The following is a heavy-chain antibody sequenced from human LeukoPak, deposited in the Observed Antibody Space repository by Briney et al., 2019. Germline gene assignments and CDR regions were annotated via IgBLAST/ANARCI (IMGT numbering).Heavy chain of an antibody. J-gene: IGHJ4*02. V-gene: IGHV3-74*01. Sequence: GGSWKLSCEAPGFPFNSLWMHWVRKAPGKGLVWFSDMNEYATTIRYAASVKGRFTISRDNAKSILYLQMNNLRAEDTAMYFCARGGVNPVDHWGQGTLVTVSS. CDR1: GFPFNSLW. CDR2: MNEYATTI. CDR3: ARGGVNPVDH. D-gene: IGHD1-14*01.